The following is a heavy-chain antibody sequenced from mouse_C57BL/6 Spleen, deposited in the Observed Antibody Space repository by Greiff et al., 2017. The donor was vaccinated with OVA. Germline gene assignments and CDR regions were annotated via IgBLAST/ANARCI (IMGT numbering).Heavy chain of an antibody. J-gene: IGHJ4*01. CDR3: ARDNSNSYAMDY. D-gene: IGHD2-5*01. Sequence: EVKLVESEGGLVQPGSSMKLSCTASGFTFSDYYMAWVRQVPEKGLEWVANINYDGSSTYYLDSLKSRFIISRDNAKNILYLQMSSLKSEDTATYYCARDNSNSYAMDYWGQGTSVTVSS. CDR1: GFTFSDYY. V-gene: IGHV5-16*01. CDR2: INYDGSST.